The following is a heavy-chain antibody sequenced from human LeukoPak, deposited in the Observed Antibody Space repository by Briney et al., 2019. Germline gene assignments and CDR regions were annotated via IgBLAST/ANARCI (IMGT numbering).Heavy chain of an antibody. D-gene: IGHD5-18*01. CDR1: GGTFSSYA. J-gene: IGHJ5*02. V-gene: IGHV1-69*04. CDR3: AKHRAYSSDWFDP. Sequence: ASVKVSCKASGGTFSSYAISWVRQAPGQGLEWMGRIIPILGIANYAQKFQGRVTITADKSTSTAYMELSSLRSEDTAVYYCAKHRAYSSDWFDPWGQGTLVTVSS. CDR2: IIPILGIA.